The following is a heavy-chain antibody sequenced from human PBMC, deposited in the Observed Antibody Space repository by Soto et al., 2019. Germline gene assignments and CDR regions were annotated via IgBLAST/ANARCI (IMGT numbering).Heavy chain of an antibody. D-gene: IGHD5-18*01. CDR1: GFTFSSYG. CDR3: ARVGGYSYGFDY. V-gene: IGHV3-33*01. Sequence: GGSLRLSCAASGFTFSSYGMHWVRQAPGKGLEWVAVIWYDGSNKYYADSVKGRFTISRDNSKNTLYLQMNSLRAEDTAVYYCARVGGYSYGFDYWGQGTLVTVSS. J-gene: IGHJ4*02. CDR2: IWYDGSNK.